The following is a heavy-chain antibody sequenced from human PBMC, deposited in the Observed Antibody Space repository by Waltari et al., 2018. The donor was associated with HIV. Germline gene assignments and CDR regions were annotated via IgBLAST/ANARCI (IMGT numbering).Heavy chain of an antibody. CDR1: GFTFSNYA. J-gene: IGHJ3*02. V-gene: IGHV3-23*01. Sequence: EVQLLESGGGLVQPGGSLRLSCAASGFTFSNYAMGWVRQAPGKGLEWVSSISGSGGSTYYADSVKGRFTVSRDNSKDTLFLQMSSLRAEDTALYYCAKEGIIVITDAFDIWGQGTMVIVSS. CDR3: AKEGIIVITDAFDI. D-gene: IGHD3-22*01. CDR2: ISGSGGST.